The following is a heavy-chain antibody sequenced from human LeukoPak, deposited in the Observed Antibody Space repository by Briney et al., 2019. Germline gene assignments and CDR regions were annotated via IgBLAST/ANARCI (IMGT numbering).Heavy chain of an antibody. J-gene: IGHJ6*03. CDR3: ARGGIPTGPYYYFYYGDV. CDR1: GFTFSRNV. D-gene: IGHD3-10*01. V-gene: IGHV3-30*01. CDR2: ISYDGNNK. Sequence: GSSLRLSCAASGFTFSRNVMHWVRQAPGKGLEWVALISYDGNNKFYADSVKGRFTISRDNSRNTLYLQMNSLRGEDAAVYSCARGGIPTGPYYYFYYGDVWRKGTAVTVSS.